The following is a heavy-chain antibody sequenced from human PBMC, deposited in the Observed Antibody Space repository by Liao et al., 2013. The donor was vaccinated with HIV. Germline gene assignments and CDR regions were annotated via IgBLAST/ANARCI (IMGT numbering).Heavy chain of an antibody. CDR2: IYYSGTT. CDR1: GGSISSSSYY. D-gene: IGHD7-27*01. V-gene: IGHV4-39*07. Sequence: QLQLQESGPGLVKPSETLSLTCTVSGGSISSSSYYWGWIRQPPGKGLEWIGSIYYSGTTYYNPSLKSRVTISVDTSKNQFSLKVSSVTAADTAVYYCARANWSNRWAFDLWGQGTMVTVSS. CDR3: ARANWSNRWAFDL. J-gene: IGHJ3*01.